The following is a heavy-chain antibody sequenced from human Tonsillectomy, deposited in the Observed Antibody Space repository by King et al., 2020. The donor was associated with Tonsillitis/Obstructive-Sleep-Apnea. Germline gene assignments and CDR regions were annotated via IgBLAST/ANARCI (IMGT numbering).Heavy chain of an antibody. J-gene: IGHJ4*02. CDR2: IWNDGNNR. CDR3: ARDPCSGVRCFLDLFDY. D-gene: IGHD2-15*01. Sequence: QLVQSGGGVVQPGRSLRLSCAASGFIFSSFGMHWVRQAPGKGLEWVAIIWNDGNNRYYADSVKGRFTISRDNSKNTMYLQLKSLRADDTAVYYCARDPCSGVRCFLDLFDYWGQGALVTVSS. V-gene: IGHV3-33*01. CDR1: GFIFSSFG.